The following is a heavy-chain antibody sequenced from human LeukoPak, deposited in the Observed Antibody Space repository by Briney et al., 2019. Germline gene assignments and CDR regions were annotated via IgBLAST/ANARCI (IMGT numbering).Heavy chain of an antibody. D-gene: IGHD5-24*01. V-gene: IGHV4-61*02. J-gene: IGHJ6*03. CDR3: ARAEGRDGHTKLHYYYYMDV. Sequence: PSETLSLTCTVSGGSISSGSYYWSWIRQPAGKGLEWIGRIYTSGSTNYNPSLKSRVTISVDTSKNQFSLKLSSVTAADTAVYYCARAEGRDGHTKLHYYYYMDVWGKGTTVTISS. CDR1: GGSISSGSYY. CDR2: IYTSGST.